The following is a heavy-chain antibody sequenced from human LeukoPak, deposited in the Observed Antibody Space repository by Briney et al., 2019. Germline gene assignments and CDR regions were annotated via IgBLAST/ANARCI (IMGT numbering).Heavy chain of an antibody. J-gene: IGHJ4*02. CDR3: ASGYSSSWYDGY. V-gene: IGHV3-21*01. Sequence: PGGSLRLSCAASGFTFSSYSMNWVRQAPGKGLEWVSPISSSSSYIYYADSVKGRFTISRDNAKNSLYLQMNSQRAEDTAVYYCASGYSSSWYDGYWGQGTLVTVSS. CDR1: GFTFSSYS. CDR2: ISSSSSYI. D-gene: IGHD6-13*01.